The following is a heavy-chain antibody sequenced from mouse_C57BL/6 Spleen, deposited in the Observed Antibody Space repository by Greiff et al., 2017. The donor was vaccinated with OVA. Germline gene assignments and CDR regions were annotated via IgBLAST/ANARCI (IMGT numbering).Heavy chain of an antibody. CDR3: ARDLNYCGSGYGY. D-gene: IGHD1-1*01. CDR1: GYTFTSYW. CDR2: IDPSDSYT. Sequence: QVQLQQPGAELVKPGASVKLSCKASGYTFTSYWMQWVKQRPGQGLEWIGEIDPSDSYTNYNQKFKGKATLTVDTSSSTAYMQLSSLTSEDSAVYYCARDLNYCGSGYGYWGQGTTLTVSS. J-gene: IGHJ2*01. V-gene: IGHV1-50*01.